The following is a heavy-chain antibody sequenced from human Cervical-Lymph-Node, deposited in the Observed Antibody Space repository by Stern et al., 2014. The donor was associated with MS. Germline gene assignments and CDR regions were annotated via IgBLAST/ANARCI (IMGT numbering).Heavy chain of an antibody. CDR3: AKDLGRGVVVVPLYGLDV. D-gene: IGHD2-2*01. J-gene: IGHJ6*02. CDR1: GFTFSTYA. Sequence: EVQLVESGGGLVQPGGSLRLSCAASGFTFSTYAFSWVRPAPGKGLEWVSSISDSGVNTDYADSVKGRFTIARDNSKSMLYLEMQSLRAEDTAVYHCAKDLGRGVVVVPLYGLDVWGQGTTVTVSS. CDR2: ISDSGVNT. V-gene: IGHV3-23*04.